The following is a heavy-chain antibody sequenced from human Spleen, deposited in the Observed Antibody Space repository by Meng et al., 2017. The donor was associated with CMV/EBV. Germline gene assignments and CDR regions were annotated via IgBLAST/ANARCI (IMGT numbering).Heavy chain of an antibody. J-gene: IGHJ6*02. V-gene: IGHV4-34*01. CDR2: INNSGST. CDR1: GGSFSGYY. CDR3: ARESPGDTAMAIHPLLYGMDV. D-gene: IGHD5-18*01. Sequence: GSLRLSCAVYGGSFSGYYLSWIRQSPGKGLEWIGEINNSGSTNYIPSLRSRVTISLDTSNKQVSLRLTSVTAADTAVHYCARESPGDTAMAIHPLLYGMDVWGQGTTVTVSS.